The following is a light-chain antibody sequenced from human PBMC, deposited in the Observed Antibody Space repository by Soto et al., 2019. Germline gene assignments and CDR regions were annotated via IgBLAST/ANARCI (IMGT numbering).Light chain of an antibody. CDR2: DAS. CDR3: QQFSSYPLT. V-gene: IGKV3-20*01. J-gene: IGKJ5*01. Sequence: EFVLTQSPGTLSLSPGERATLSCRASQTVRNNYLAWYQQKPGQAPRLLIYDASSRATGIPDRFSGGGSGTDLTITISRLEPEDFEVYYCQQFSSYPLTFGGGTRLEIK. CDR1: QTVRNNY.